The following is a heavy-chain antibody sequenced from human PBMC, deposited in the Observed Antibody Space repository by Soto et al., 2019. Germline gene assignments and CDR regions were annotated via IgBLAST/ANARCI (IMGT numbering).Heavy chain of an antibody. CDR2: ISDSGGST. D-gene: IGHD1-26*01. Sequence: PGGSLRLSCAASGFTFSSYPMSWVRQVPGKGLEWVSTISDSGGSTYYADYVKGRFTISRDNSKNTLYLQMNSLRAEDTAIYFCAKVWSRNYFDYWGRGMLVTVSS. J-gene: IGHJ4*02. CDR3: AKVWSRNYFDY. CDR1: GFTFSSYP. V-gene: IGHV3-23*01.